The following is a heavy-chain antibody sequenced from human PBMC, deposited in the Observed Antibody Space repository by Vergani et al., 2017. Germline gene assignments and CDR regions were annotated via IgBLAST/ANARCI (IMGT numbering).Heavy chain of an antibody. V-gene: IGHV3-13*01. CDR2: IGTAGDT. Sequence: EVQLVESGGGLVQPGGSRRLSCAASGVTFNNYDMHWVRQLPGKSLEWVSAIGTAGDTYYRDSVQGRFTISRENAKNSLFLQLNSLRDGDTAVYFCARGGSAIFTMAYMDVWGTGAAVTVSS. D-gene: IGHD3-3*01. CDR1: GVTFNNYD. CDR3: ARGGSAIFTMAYMDV. J-gene: IGHJ6*03.